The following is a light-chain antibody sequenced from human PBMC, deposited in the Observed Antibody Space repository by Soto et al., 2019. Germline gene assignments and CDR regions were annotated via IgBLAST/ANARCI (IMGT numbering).Light chain of an antibody. Sequence: QSVLTQRGFGTEAPCQSIAISCTRTSSDVGGYNYVSWYQHHPGKAPKLMVYDVSNRPSGVSNRFSGSKSGNTASLTISGLQAEDEADYYCSSYTSSSTYVFGTGTKVTVL. CDR3: SSYTSSSTYV. J-gene: IGLJ1*01. CDR1: SSDVGGYNY. CDR2: DVS. V-gene: IGLV2-14*03.